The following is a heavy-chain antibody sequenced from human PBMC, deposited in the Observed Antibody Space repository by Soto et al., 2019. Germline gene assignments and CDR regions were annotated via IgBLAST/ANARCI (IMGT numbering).Heavy chain of an antibody. CDR1: GGSISSGYYY. CDR3: ASSSLYGIDV. CDR2: IYYSGNT. J-gene: IGHJ6*02. Sequence: SETLSLTCSVSGGSISSGYYYWSWIRQPPGKGLEWIGNIYYSGNTYYNPSLKSRLIISIDTSKNQFSLTVGSVTAADTGVYYCASSSLYGIDVWGQGTPVTVSS. V-gene: IGHV4-30-4*01.